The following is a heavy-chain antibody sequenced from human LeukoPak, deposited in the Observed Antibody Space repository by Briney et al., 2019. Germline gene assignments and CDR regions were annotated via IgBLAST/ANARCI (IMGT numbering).Heavy chain of an antibody. D-gene: IGHD6-19*01. V-gene: IGHV3-66*04. Sequence: QPGGSLRLSCAASGFTFSSYAMSWVRQAPGKGLEWVSIIYSGGSTYYADAVKGRFTISRDNSKNTLYLQMNSLRAEDTAVYYCARLAVTGTPAFDYWGQGTQVPVSS. CDR2: IYSGGST. CDR3: ARLAVTGTPAFDY. J-gene: IGHJ4*02. CDR1: GFTFSSYA.